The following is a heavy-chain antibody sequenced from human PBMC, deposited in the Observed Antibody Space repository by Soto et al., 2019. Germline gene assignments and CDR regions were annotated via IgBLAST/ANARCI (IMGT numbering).Heavy chain of an antibody. J-gene: IGHJ4*02. CDR2: IYYSGST. CDR3: ARGALIAAGLDY. D-gene: IGHD6-13*01. CDR1: GGSISSYY. V-gene: IGHV4-59*01. Sequence: QVQLQESGPGLVKPSETLSLTCTVSGGSISSYYWSWIRQHPGKGLEWIGYIYYSGSTNYHPSLKIRVTISVDTSKNQFSLKLSSVTAADTAVYYCARGALIAAGLDYWGQGTLVTVSS.